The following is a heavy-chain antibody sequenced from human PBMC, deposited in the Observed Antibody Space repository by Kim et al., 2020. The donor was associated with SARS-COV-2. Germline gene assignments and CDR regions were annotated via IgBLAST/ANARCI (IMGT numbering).Heavy chain of an antibody. D-gene: IGHD3-3*01. Sequence: GGSLRLSCAASGFTFSSYWMSWVRQAPGKGLEWVANIKQDGSEKYYVDSVKGRFTISRDNAKNSLYLQMNSLRAEDTAVYYCARDGDYYDFWSGGDYWGQGTLVTVSS. CDR2: IKQDGSEK. CDR3: ARDGDYYDFWSGGDY. V-gene: IGHV3-7*03. CDR1: GFTFSSYW. J-gene: IGHJ4*02.